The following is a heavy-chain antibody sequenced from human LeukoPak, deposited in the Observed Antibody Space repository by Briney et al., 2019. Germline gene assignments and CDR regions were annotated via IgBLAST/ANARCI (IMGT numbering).Heavy chain of an antibody. V-gene: IGHV3-23*01. CDR2: ISGSGGST. Sequence: GGSLSLSCAASGFTFSSYAMSWVRQAPGKGLEWVSAISGSGGSTYYADSVKGRFTISRDNSKNTLYLQMNSLRAEDTAVYYCARAGGYGPYYYGMDVWGQGTTVTVSS. D-gene: IGHD3-10*01. CDR3: ARAGGYGPYYYGMDV. CDR1: GFTFSSYA. J-gene: IGHJ6*02.